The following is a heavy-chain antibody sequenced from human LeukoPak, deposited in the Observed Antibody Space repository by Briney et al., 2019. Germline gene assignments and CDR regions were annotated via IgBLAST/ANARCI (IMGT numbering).Heavy chain of an antibody. J-gene: IGHJ4*02. D-gene: IGHD3-16*02. CDR1: GFTFSSYA. CDR2: ISASGGIT. Sequence: GGSLRLSCAASGFTFSSYAMSWVRQAPGERLEWVSAISASGGITYNADSVKGRFTTSRDNTKNTLYLQMNSPGAEDTAVYYCAKGRPYDYVWGTYRTGFDYWGQGTLVTVSS. V-gene: IGHV3-23*01. CDR3: AKGRPYDYVWGTYRTGFDY.